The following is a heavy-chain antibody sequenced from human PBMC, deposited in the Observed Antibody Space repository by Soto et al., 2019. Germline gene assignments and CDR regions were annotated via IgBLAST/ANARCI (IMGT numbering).Heavy chain of an antibody. V-gene: IGHV3-30-3*01. Sequence: PGGSLRLSCAASGFTFSSYAMYWVRQAPGKGLEWMAFISHDGNNTYYADSVKGRFSISRDNCKNTLYLQMNSLRTEDTAMFYCARPRYCSDSTTYSDGQPADYWGLGTLVTVAS. CDR1: GFTFSSYA. CDR3: ARPRYCSDSTTYSDGQPADY. J-gene: IGHJ4*02. D-gene: IGHD3-22*01. CDR2: ISHDGNNT.